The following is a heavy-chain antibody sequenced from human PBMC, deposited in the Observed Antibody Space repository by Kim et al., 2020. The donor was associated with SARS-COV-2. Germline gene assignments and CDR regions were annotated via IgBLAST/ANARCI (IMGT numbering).Heavy chain of an antibody. V-gene: IGHV5-51*01. J-gene: IGHJ6*02. CDR2: IYPGDSDT. D-gene: IGHD1-1*01. CDR1: GYSFTSYW. Sequence: GESLKISCKGSGYSFTSYWIGWVRQMPGKGLEWMGIIYPGDSDTRYSPSFQGQVTISADKSISTAYLQWSSLKASDTAMYYCARWRRYNWNDLGYYGMDVWGQGTTVTVSS. CDR3: ARWRRYNWNDLGYYGMDV.